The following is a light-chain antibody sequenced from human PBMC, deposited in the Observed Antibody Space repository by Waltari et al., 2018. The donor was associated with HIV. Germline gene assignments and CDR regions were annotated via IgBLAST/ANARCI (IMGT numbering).Light chain of an antibody. Sequence: QSALTQPASVSGSPGQSITLSCTGTSSDVASYNLVSWYQQHPGKAPKLMMYEGSKRPSGVSNRFSGSKSGNTASLTISGLQAEDETDYYCCSYAGNSTFVVFGGGTKLTVL. V-gene: IGLV2-23*03. CDR2: EGS. J-gene: IGLJ2*01. CDR3: CSYAGNSTFVV. CDR1: SSDVASYNL.